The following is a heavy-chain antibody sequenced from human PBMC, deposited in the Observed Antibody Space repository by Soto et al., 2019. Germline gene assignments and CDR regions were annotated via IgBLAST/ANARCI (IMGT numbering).Heavy chain of an antibody. V-gene: IGHV3-11*01. CDR2: ISGDATTT. Sequence: QVQLVESGGGLVEPGGSLRLSCAASGFRFSDHYMTWIRQAPGKGLEWVSKISGDATTTYYADSVKGRFTVSRDNAKNSVDLQMNSLRAEDTAVYYCASDPYYYASGFWGQGTLVTVSS. D-gene: IGHD3-10*01. CDR3: ASDPYYYASGF. J-gene: IGHJ4*02. CDR1: GFRFSDHY.